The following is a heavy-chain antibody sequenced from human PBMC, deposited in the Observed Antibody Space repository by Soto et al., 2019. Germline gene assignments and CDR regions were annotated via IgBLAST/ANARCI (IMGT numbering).Heavy chain of an antibody. D-gene: IGHD6-19*01. Sequence: GASVKVSCKXSGYTFTSYDINWVRQATGQGLEWMGWMNPNSGNTGYAQKFQGRVTMTRNTSISTAYMELSSLRSEDTAVYYCASGLAVAGTGFFYWGQGTLVTVSS. CDR2: MNPNSGNT. J-gene: IGHJ4*02. CDR3: ASGLAVAGTGFFY. V-gene: IGHV1-8*01. CDR1: GYTFTSYD.